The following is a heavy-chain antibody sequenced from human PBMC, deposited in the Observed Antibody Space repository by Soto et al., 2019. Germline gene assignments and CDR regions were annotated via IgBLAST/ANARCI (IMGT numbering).Heavy chain of an antibody. CDR2: IIPVFGTA. D-gene: IGHD3-22*01. J-gene: IGHJ6*02. CDR3: SRGDATKIVVSTYYAMDV. CDR1: GGTLSNYG. V-gene: IGHV1-69*12. Sequence: QVQLVQSGAEVKKPGSSVRVSCKASGGTLSNYGISWVRQAPGQGLEWMGGIIPVFGTANYAQKFQGRVTITADESKSTGDMDVTSLRSEDTAVYYCSRGDATKIVVSTYYAMDVWGQGTTVSVSS.